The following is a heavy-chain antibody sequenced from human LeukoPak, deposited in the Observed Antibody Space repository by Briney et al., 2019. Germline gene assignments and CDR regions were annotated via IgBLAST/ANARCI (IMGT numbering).Heavy chain of an antibody. Sequence: PSETLSLTCAVYGVSFSCYYWSWIRQPPAKGLDWMGGINHSGSPNYNPSLKSRVTISVDTPKNQFSLKLSSVTAADTAVYYCAGSSQDYYYYYYMDVWGKGTTVTVSS. V-gene: IGHV4-34*01. J-gene: IGHJ6*03. CDR1: GVSFSCYY. CDR3: AGSSQDYYYYYYMDV. CDR2: INHSGSP. D-gene: IGHD6-6*01.